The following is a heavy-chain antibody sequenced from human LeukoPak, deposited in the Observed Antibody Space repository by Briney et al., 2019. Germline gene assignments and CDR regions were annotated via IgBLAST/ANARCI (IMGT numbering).Heavy chain of an antibody. D-gene: IGHD3-3*01. J-gene: IGHJ6*03. CDR3: ASENFWSGYRGYYYYYMDV. CDR1: GFTFSSYW. CDR2: IKQDGSEK. V-gene: IGHV3-7*01. Sequence: PGGSLTLSCAASGFTFSSYWMSWVRQAPGKGLEWVANIKQDGSEKYYVDSVKGRFTISRDNAKNSLYLQMNSLRAEDTAVYYCASENFWSGYRGYYYYYMDVWGKGTTVTVSS.